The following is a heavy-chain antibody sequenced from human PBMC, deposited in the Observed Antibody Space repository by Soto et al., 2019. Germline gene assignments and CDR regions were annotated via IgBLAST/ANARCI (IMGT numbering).Heavy chain of an antibody. CDR2: INPTGSVS. Sequence: PGGSLRLSCAASGFTLSNYYMYWVRQAPGKGLVWVARINPTGSVSAYADSVKGRFTISRDNAKNSLYLQMNSLRDEDTAVYYCARDAYGGGYYFDYWGQGTLVTVSS. CDR3: ARDAYGGGYYFDY. J-gene: IGHJ4*02. V-gene: IGHV3-74*01. D-gene: IGHD2-21*01. CDR1: GFTLSNYY.